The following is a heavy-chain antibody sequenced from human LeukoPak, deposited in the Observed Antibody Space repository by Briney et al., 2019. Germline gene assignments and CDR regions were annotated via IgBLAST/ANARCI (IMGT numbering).Heavy chain of an antibody. V-gene: IGHV3-30*04. CDR2: ISYDGSNK. Sequence: PGGSLRLSCAASGSTFSSYAMHWVRQAPGKGLEWVAVISYDGSNKYYADSVKGRFTISRDNSKNTLYLQMNSLRAEDTAVYYCARTLGYCSSTSCFAPYYYYGMDVWGKGTTVTVSS. D-gene: IGHD2-2*01. CDR1: GSTFSSYA. J-gene: IGHJ6*04. CDR3: ARTLGYCSSTSCFAPYYYYGMDV.